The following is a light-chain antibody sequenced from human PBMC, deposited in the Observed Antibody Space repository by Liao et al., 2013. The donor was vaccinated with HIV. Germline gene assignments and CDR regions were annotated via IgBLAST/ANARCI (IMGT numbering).Light chain of an antibody. CDR2: SDS. CDR1: KLGDKY. V-gene: IGLV3-1*01. Sequence: SYELSQPPSVSVSPGQTARITCSGDKLGDKYVSWYQQKPGQSPVLVIYSDSRRPSGIPERFSGSNSGNTGALTIGGTRAIDEADYYCQTWDSSTGWVFGGGTKLTVL. J-gene: IGLJ2*01. CDR3: QTWDSSTGWV.